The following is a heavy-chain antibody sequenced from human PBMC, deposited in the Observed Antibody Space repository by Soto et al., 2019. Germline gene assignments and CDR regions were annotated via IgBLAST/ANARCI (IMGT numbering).Heavy chain of an antibody. J-gene: IGHJ5*02. CDR3: ARAYYDSSGYYYNWFDP. Sequence: SETLSLTCAVYGGSFSGYYWSWIRQPPGKGLEWIGEINHSGSTNYNPPLKSRVTISVDTSKNQFSLKLSSVTAADTAVYYCARAYYDSSGYYYNWFDPWGQGTLVTVS. CDR1: GGSFSGYY. V-gene: IGHV4-34*01. CDR2: INHSGST. D-gene: IGHD3-22*01.